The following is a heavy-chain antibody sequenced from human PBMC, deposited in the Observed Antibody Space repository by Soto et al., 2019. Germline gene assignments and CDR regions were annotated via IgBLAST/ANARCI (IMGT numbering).Heavy chain of an antibody. CDR1: GSTFSSYA. D-gene: IGHD2-2*02. J-gene: IGHJ6*02. Sequence: PGGSLRLSCAASGSTFSSYAMSWVRQAPGKGLEWVSAISGSGGSTYYADSVKGRFTISRGNSKNTLYLQMNSLRAEDTAVYYCAKVTYCSSTSCYRGYYYYGMDVWGQGTTVTVSS. V-gene: IGHV3-23*01. CDR3: AKVTYCSSTSCYRGYYYYGMDV. CDR2: ISGSGGST.